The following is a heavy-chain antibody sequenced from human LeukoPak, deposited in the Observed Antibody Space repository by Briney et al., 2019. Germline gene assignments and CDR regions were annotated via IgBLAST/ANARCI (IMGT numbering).Heavy chain of an antibody. CDR2: MSWNGGDT. V-gene: IGHV3-43*01. D-gene: IGHD6-13*01. J-gene: IGHJ4*02. Sequence: QPGGSLRLSCAASGFTFDDYVMHRVRQAPGKGLDWFSLMSWNGGDTDYADSVKGRFTISRDNNKNFLYLQMNSLRSEDTALYYCARGVPGSSSWDYFDYWGQGTLVTVSS. CDR1: GFTFDDYV. CDR3: ARGVPGSSSWDYFDY.